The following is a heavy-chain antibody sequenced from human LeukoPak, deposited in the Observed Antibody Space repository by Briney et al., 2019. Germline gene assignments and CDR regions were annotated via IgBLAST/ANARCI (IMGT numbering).Heavy chain of an antibody. V-gene: IGHV3-23*01. D-gene: IGHD3-10*01. Sequence: GGSLRLSCAASGFTFSSYAMSWVRQAPGKGLEWVSAISGSGGSTYYAGSVKGRFTISRDNSKNTLYLQMNSLRAEDTAVYYCAKAYYGSGSSLLFDYWGQGTLVTVSS. CDR2: ISGSGGST. CDR3: AKAYYGSGSSLLFDY. J-gene: IGHJ4*02. CDR1: GFTFSSYA.